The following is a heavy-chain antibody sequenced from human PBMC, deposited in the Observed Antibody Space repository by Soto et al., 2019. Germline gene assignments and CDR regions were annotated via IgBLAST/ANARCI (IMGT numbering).Heavy chain of an antibody. V-gene: IGHV3-23*01. Sequence: EVQLLESGGGLVQPGGSLRLSCAASGFNFYIYAMSWVRQAPGKGLEWVSVILRSGDGTFYADSVKGRFTISRDNSKNMVYLQMHDLRAEDTAVYYCVKPSGCRISGDRGQGALDAVSS. CDR2: ILRSGDGT. CDR1: GFNFYIYA. CDR3: VKPSGCRISGD. J-gene: IGHJ4*02. D-gene: IGHD2-8*01.